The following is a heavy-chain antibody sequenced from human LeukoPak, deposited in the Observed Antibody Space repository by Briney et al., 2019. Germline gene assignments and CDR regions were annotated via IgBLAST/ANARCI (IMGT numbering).Heavy chain of an antibody. CDR2: IYSIGTT. CDR3: ARRLGATDDNWFDP. J-gene: IGHJ5*02. CDR1: NGSVTGFP. V-gene: IGHV4-4*09. Sequence: KPSETLSLTCSLSNGSVTGFPWNWIRQRPGEGLEWIGYIYSIGTTNYNPSLKGRATISIDRSKNQLSLRLSSAAAADTAVYYCARRLGATDDNWFDPWSPGILVTVSS. D-gene: IGHD1-26*01.